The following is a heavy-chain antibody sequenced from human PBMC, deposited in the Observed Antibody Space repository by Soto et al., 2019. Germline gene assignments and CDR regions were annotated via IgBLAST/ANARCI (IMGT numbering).Heavy chain of an antibody. Sequence: QVQLQQWGAGLLKPSETLSLTCAVYGGSFRGYYWTWIRQPPGKGLEWIGEINHSGSTNCNPSLKSRVTRSVDTSKNQFSLKLSSVTAADTAVYYCARASNKRGNSYGPDYWGQGTLVTVSS. V-gene: IGHV4-34*01. J-gene: IGHJ4*02. CDR1: GGSFRGYY. CDR2: INHSGST. D-gene: IGHD5-18*01. CDR3: ARASNKRGNSYGPDY.